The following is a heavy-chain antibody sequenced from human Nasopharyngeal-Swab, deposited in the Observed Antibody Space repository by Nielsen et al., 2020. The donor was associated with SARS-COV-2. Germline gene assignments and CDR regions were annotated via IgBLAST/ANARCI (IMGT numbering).Heavy chain of an antibody. V-gene: IGHV3-33*01. CDR3: ARDIPIDYGDYDDY. Sequence: GESLKISCAASGFTFSSYGMHWVRQAPGKGLEWVAVIWYDGSNKYYADSVKGRFTIPRDNSKNTLYLQMNSLRAEDTAVYYCARDIPIDYGDYDDYWGQGTLVTVSS. CDR1: GFTFSSYG. D-gene: IGHD4-17*01. J-gene: IGHJ4*02. CDR2: IWYDGSNK.